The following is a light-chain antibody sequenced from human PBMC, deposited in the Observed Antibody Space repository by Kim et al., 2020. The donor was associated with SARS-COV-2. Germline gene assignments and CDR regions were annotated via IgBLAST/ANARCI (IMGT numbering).Light chain of an antibody. V-gene: IGLV10-54*04. J-gene: IGLJ3*02. CDR2: RGN. CDR3: SAWDSSLGAWV. CDR1: SNNVSDRG. Sequence: QAERRSCTGNSNNVSDRGAGWRQQHQGGPAKLRCNRGNKRRSGISEGFSGSRAGDTASRTITGRRPEDEGDDYCSAWDSSLGAWVFGGGTKLAVL.